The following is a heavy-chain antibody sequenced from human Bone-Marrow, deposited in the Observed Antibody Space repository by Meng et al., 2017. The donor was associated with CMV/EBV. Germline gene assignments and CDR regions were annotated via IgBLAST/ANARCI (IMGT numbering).Heavy chain of an antibody. J-gene: IGHJ6*02. CDR1: GFTFSSYA. CDR2: VSYDGTKK. V-gene: IGHV3-30*04. CDR3: ARDFRDTTGSHPMDV. D-gene: IGHD1-26*01. Sequence: GESLKISCAASGFTFSSYAMHWVRQAPGKGLEWVAVVSYDGTKKYNAESVKGRFTISRDNAKNSLYLQMSSLRDEDTAVYYCARDFRDTTGSHPMDVWGQGTTVTVSS.